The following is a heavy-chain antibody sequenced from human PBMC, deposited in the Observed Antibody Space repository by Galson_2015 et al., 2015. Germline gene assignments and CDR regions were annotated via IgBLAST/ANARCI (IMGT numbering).Heavy chain of an antibody. Sequence: SVKVSCKVSGYTLTELSMHWVRQAPGKGLEWMGGFDPEDGETIYAQKFQGRVTMTEDTSTDTAYMELSSLRSEDTAVYYCATEVRSYYAFDYWGQGTLVTVSS. V-gene: IGHV1-24*01. J-gene: IGHJ4*02. D-gene: IGHD1-26*01. CDR2: FDPEDGET. CDR3: ATEVRSYYAFDY. CDR1: GYTLTELS.